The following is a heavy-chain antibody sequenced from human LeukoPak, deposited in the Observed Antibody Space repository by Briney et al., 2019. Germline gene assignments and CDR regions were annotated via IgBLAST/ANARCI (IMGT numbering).Heavy chain of an antibody. CDR1: GFTFSSYG. CDR3: AKPQYYYDSSGSYRENWYFDL. Sequence: GGSLRLSCAASGFTFSSYGMHWVRQAPGKGLEWVAFIRYDGSNKYYADSVKGRFTISRDNSKNTLYLQMNSLRAEDTAVYYCAKPQYYYDSSGSYRENWYFDLWGRGTLVTVSS. D-gene: IGHD3-22*01. CDR2: IRYDGSNK. J-gene: IGHJ2*01. V-gene: IGHV3-30*02.